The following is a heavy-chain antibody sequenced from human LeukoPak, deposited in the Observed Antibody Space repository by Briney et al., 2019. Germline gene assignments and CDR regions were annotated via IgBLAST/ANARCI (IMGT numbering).Heavy chain of an antibody. J-gene: IGHJ5*02. CDR2: INDSGST. CDR1: GGSISSGLYY. Sequence: SETLSLTCTVSGGSISSGLYYWSWIRQPAGKGLEWIGRINDSGSTKYNPSLKSRVTISVDTSKNQFSLKLSSVTAADTAVYYCARDGGYEAAGIGYNWFDPWGQGTLVTVSS. V-gene: IGHV4-61*02. D-gene: IGHD6-13*01. CDR3: ARDGGYEAAGIGYNWFDP.